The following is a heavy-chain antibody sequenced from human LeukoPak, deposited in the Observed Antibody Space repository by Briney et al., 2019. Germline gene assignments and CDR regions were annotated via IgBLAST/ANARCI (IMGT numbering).Heavy chain of an antibody. CDR3: ARQPQVAHFDY. CDR2: ISNNGSHK. Sequence: PGGSLRLSCTASGFIFSDYGIHWVRQAPGKGLDWVAFISNNGSHKYYADSVKGRLTISRDNANNSLYLQMNSLSAEDTAIYYCARQPQVAHFDYWGQGTLVSVSS. CDR1: GFIFSDYG. J-gene: IGHJ4*02. V-gene: IGHV3-30*03. D-gene: IGHD2-15*01.